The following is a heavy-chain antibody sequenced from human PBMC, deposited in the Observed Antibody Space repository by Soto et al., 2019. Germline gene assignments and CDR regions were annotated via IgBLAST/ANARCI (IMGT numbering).Heavy chain of an antibody. CDR2: VDPNGGGS. CDR1: GYTFTNSG. Sequence: ASVKVSCKASGYTFTNSGISWVRQAPGQRLEWMGWVDPNGGGSNSAQKFQGSVTMTWDTSITTAYLDLTRLTTNDTATYFCATWVDYGDFEGLDFWGR. J-gene: IGHJ2*01. CDR3: ATWVDYGDFEGLDF. V-gene: IGHV1-2*04. D-gene: IGHD4-17*01.